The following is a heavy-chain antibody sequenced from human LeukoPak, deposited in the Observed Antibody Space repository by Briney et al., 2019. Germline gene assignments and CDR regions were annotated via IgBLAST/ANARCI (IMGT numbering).Heavy chain of an antibody. CDR3: ARRRGRYSGDAFDI. J-gene: IGHJ3*02. CDR2: IYPGDSDT. CDR1: GYRFTTYW. Sequence: GESLKISCKGSGYRFTTYWIGWVRQMPGKGLEWMGFIYPGDSDTRYSPSFQGQVTISADKSMSTAYLQWSSLKASDTAMYYCARRRGRYSGDAFDIWGQGTMVTVSS. D-gene: IGHD1-26*01. V-gene: IGHV5-51*01.